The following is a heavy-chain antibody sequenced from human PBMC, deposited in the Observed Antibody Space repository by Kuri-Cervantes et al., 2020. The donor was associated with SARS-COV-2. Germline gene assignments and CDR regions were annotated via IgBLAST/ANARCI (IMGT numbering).Heavy chain of an antibody. CDR1: GFTFSSYS. D-gene: IGHD2-8*02. CDR3: AKEYCTGGVCYGY. V-gene: IGHV3-21*04. J-gene: IGHJ4*02. CDR2: ISSSSSYI. Sequence: GESLKISCAASGFTFSSYSMNWVRQAPGKGLEWVSSISSSSSYIYYADSVKGRFTIPRDNAKNTLYLQMNSLRAEDTAVYYCAKEYCTGGVCYGYWGQGTLVTVSS.